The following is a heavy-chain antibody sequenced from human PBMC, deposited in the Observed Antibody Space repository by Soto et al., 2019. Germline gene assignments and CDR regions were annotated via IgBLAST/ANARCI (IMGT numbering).Heavy chain of an antibody. J-gene: IGHJ4*02. CDR2: VSAYNGNT. CDR3: ARRGALYNWNTDMYYFDY. CDR1: GYTFTSYG. Sequence: GASVKVSCKASGYTFTSYGISWVRQAPGQGLEWMGWVSAYNGNTNYAQKLQGRVTMTTDTSTSTAYMELRSLRSGDTAVYYCARRGALYNWNTDMYYFDYWGQGTLVTVSS. D-gene: IGHD1-20*01. V-gene: IGHV1-18*01.